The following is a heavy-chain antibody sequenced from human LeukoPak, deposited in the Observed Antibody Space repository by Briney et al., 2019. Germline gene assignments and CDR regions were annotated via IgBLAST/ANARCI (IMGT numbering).Heavy chain of an antibody. J-gene: IGHJ3*02. CDR1: GYTFTSYG. D-gene: IGHD4-17*01. V-gene: IGHV1-18*01. Sequence: GASVKVSCKASGYTFTSYGISWVRQAPGQGLGWMGWISAYNGNTNYAQKLQGRVTMTTDTSTSTAYMELRSLRSDDTAVYYCARVRDYGDYSGTWLAGVDAFDIWGQGTMVTVSS. CDR2: ISAYNGNT. CDR3: ARVRDYGDYSGTWLAGVDAFDI.